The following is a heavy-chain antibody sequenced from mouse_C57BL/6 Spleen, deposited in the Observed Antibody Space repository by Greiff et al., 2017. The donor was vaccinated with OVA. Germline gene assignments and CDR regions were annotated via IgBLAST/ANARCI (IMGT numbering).Heavy chain of an antibody. Sequence: QVQLQQPGAELVKPGASVKLSCKASGFTFTSYWMQWVKQRPGQGLEWIGEIDPSDSYTNYNQKFKGKATLTVDTSSSTAYMQLSSLTSEDSAVYYCAKSLLRYYFDYWGQGTTLTVSS. D-gene: IGHD1-1*01. CDR3: AKSLLRYYFDY. V-gene: IGHV1-50*01. CDR2: IDPSDSYT. J-gene: IGHJ2*01. CDR1: GFTFTSYW.